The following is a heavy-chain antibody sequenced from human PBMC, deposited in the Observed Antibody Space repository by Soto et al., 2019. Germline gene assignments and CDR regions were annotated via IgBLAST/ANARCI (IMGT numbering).Heavy chain of an antibody. J-gene: IGHJ4*02. CDR2: IIPIFGTS. D-gene: IGHD3-10*01. CDR3: ARDRQPYYYGSGSYYY. V-gene: IGHV1-69*01. Sequence: QVQLVQSGAEVKKPGSSVKVSCKASGGTFSSYAISWVRQAPGQGLEWMGGIIPIFGTSNYAQKFQGRVTITADESKSTAYMEPSSLRSEDTAVYYCARDRQPYYYGSGSYYYWGQGTLVTVSS. CDR1: GGTFSSYA.